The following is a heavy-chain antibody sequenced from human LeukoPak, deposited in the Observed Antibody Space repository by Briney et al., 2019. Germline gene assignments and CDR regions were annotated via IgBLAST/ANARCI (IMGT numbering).Heavy chain of an antibody. J-gene: IGHJ4*02. D-gene: IGHD2-15*01. CDR3: AKDVGVAYFDY. Sequence: GGSLRLSCAASGFTVSSNYMSWVRQAPGKGLEWVAVISYDGSNKYYADSVKGRFTISRDNSKNTLYLQMNSLRAEDTAVYYCAKDVGVAYFDYWGQGTLVTVSS. CDR1: GFTVSSNY. V-gene: IGHV3-30*18. CDR2: ISYDGSNK.